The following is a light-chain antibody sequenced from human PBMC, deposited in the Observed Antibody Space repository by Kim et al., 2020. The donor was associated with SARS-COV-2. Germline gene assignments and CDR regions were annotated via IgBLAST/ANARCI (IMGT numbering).Light chain of an antibody. CDR2: YDR. J-gene: IGLJ2*01. CDR1: NIGTKS. V-gene: IGLV3-21*04. Sequence: VLTQPPSVSVAPGKTASITCGGNNIGTKSVHWYQQKPGQAPVVVIYYDRDRPSGITERFSGSNSGNTATLTISRVEAGDEADYYCQVWDSSSDHPLVVFGGGTQLTVL. CDR3: QVWDSSSDHPLVV.